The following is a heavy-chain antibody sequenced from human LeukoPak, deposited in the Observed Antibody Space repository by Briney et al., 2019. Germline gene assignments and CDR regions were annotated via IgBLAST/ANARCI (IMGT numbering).Heavy chain of an antibody. CDR2: IYYSGST. J-gene: IGHJ4*02. V-gene: IGHV4-39*01. Sequence: SETLSLTCTVSGGSISSSSYYWGWIRQPPGKGLEWIGSIYYSGSTYYNPSLKSRVTISVDTSKNQFSLKLSSVTAAGTAVYYCASYASGSYYGYDYWGQGTLVTVSS. D-gene: IGHD3-10*01. CDR3: ASYASGSYYGYDY. CDR1: GGSISSSSYY.